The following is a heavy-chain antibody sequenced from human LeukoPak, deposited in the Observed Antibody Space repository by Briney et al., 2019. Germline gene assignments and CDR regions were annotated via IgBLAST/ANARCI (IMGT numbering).Heavy chain of an antibody. CDR1: GNSISTYY. D-gene: IGHD3-10*01. V-gene: IGHV4-59*01. CDR2: ISYTGST. J-gene: IGHJ4*02. Sequence: SETLSLTCTVSGNSISTYYWSWIRQPPGKGLEWIGYISYTGSTTYNSSLKSRVTISLDTSQNQFSLKLTSVTPADTAVYYCARTAKYYYGSETYYFFDYWGQGTLVTVSS. CDR3: ARTAKYYYGSETYYFFDY.